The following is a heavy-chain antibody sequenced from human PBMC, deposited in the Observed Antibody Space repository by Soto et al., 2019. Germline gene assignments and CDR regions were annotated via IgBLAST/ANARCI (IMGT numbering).Heavy chain of an antibody. CDR2: INPSGGTT. CDR3: ARETNAWEDGKRRFLYYGMDV. CDR1: GYIFTSYY. V-gene: IGHV1-46*01. Sequence: GASVKVSCKASGYIFTSYYIHWVRQAPGQGLEWMGLINPSGGTTNYAQKFQGRVSMTRSTSISTVYMELSSLKSEDTAVYFCARETNAWEDGKRRFLYYGMDVWGQGTTVTVSS. D-gene: IGHD1-26*01. J-gene: IGHJ6*02.